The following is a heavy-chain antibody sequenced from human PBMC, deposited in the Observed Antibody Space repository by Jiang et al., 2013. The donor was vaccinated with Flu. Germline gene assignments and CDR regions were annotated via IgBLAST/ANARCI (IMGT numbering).Heavy chain of an antibody. D-gene: IGHD4-11*01. CDR1: GYTFTSYG. V-gene: IGHV1-18*01. CDR3: ASGYSNSYYYYYGMDV. J-gene: IGHJ6*02. Sequence: GAEVKKPGASVKVSCKASGYTFTSYGISWVRQAPGQGLEWMGWISAYNGNTNYAQKLQGRVTMTTDTSTGTAYMELRSLRSDDTAVYYCASGYSNSYYYYYGMDVWGQGTTVTVSS. CDR2: ISAYNGNT.